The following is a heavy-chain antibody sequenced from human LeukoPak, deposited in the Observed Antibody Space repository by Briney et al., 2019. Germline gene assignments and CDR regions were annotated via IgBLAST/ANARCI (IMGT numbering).Heavy chain of an antibody. CDR1: GGSFSGYY. D-gene: IGHD3-16*02. CDR2: INHSGST. V-gene: IGHV4-34*01. Sequence: SETLSLTCAVYGGSFSGYYWSWIRQPPGKGLEWIGEINHSGSTNYNPSLKSRVTISVDTSKNQFSLKLSSVTAADTAVYYCARVGDYVWGSYRLSYYFDYWGQGTLVTVSS. J-gene: IGHJ4*02. CDR3: ARVGDYVWGSYRLSYYFDY.